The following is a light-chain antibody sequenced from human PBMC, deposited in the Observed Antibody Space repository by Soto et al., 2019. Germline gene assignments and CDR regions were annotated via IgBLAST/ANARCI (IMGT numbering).Light chain of an antibody. CDR3: NSFTTTNTYV. CDR1: SSDVGGFDH. V-gene: IGLV2-14*03. Sequence: QSVLTQPASVSGSPGHSITISCTGASSDVGGFDHVSWYQQHPGKVPRLLIYDVSSRPSGVSDRFSGSKSGNTASLTISGLQAEDEADYYCNSFTTTNTYVFGTGTKSPS. J-gene: IGLJ1*01. CDR2: DVS.